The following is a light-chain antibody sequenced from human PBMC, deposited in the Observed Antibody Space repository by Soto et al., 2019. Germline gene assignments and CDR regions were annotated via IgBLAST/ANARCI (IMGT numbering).Light chain of an antibody. CDR2: GAS. Sequence: ENFLTQSPCTLSFSPWEGSTLSCRASRGVSANYLAWYQQKPGQAPTLLIYGASIRAAGIPDRFSGSGSGTDFTLTIRRLEPEDFAVYYCQQYGSSPRTFGQGTKVDIK. CDR1: RGVSANY. CDR3: QQYGSSPRT. J-gene: IGKJ1*01. V-gene: IGKV3-20*01.